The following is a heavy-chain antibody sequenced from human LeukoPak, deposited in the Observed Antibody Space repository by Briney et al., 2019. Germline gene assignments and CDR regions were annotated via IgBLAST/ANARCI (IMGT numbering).Heavy chain of an antibody. CDR1: GYTFTSYY. Sequence: ASVKVSCKASGYTFTSYYMHWVRQAPGQGLEWMGLINPSGGSTSYTQKFQGRVTITRDTSTSTVYMELSSLRSEDTAVYYCAAPTVRGAKYSFGYWGQGTLVTVSS. CDR3: AAPTVRGAKYSFGY. CDR2: INPSGGST. J-gene: IGHJ4*02. V-gene: IGHV1-46*01. D-gene: IGHD3-10*01.